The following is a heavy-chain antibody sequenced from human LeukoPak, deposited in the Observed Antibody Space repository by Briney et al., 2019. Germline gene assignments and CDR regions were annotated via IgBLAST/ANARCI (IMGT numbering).Heavy chain of an antibody. CDR2: IYYTGST. J-gene: IGHJ4*02. D-gene: IGHD3-10*01. V-gene: IGHV4-61*01. CDR3: ARSQNYYGSGDY. Sequence: SETLSLTCTVSGGSVSNGSYYWSWLRQPPGKAQEWIGYIYYTGSTNYNPSLEGRVTISVDTSKNQFSVKLSSVTAADTAVYYCARSQNYYGSGDYWSQGTLVTVSS. CDR1: GGSVSNGSYY.